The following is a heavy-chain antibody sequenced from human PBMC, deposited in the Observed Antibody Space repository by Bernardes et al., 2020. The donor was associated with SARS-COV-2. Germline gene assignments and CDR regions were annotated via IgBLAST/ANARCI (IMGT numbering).Heavy chain of an antibody. J-gene: IGHJ5*02. CDR3: ARGDCTNGVCYTSWFDP. CDR2: MNPNSGNT. Sequence: ASVKVSCKASGYTFTSYDINWVRQATGQGLEWMGWMNPNSGNTGYAQKFQGRVTMTRNTSISTAYMELSSLRSEDTAVYYCARGDCTNGVCYTSWFDPWGQGTLVTVSS. CDR1: GYTFTSYD. V-gene: IGHV1-8*01. D-gene: IGHD2-8*01.